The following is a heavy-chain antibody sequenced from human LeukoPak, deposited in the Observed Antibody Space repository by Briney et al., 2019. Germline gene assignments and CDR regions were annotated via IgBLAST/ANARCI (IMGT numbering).Heavy chain of an antibody. J-gene: IGHJ6*02. CDR1: GFTFSRYS. CDR2: ISSDSRYI. CDR3: AADYAGNSLWYYYGLGV. V-gene: IGHV3-21*01. D-gene: IGHD4-23*01. Sequence: GGSLRLSCAASGFTFSRYSMNWVRQAPGKGLEWVSSISSDSRYIYYADSLKGRFTISRDNAKNSLYLQMNSLRAEDTAVYYCAADYAGNSLWYYYGLGVWGQGTTVTVSS.